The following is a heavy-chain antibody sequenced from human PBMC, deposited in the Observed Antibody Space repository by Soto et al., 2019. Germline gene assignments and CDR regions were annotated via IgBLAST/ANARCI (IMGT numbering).Heavy chain of an antibody. CDR2: IYYSGST. V-gene: IGHV4-59*01. CDR1: GGSISSYY. Sequence: PSETLSLTCTVSGGSISSYYWSWIRQPPGKGLEWIGYIYYSGSTNYNPSLKSRVTISVDTSKNQFSLKLSSVTAADTAVYYCAGGAWSGYYFHPALDVWGQGTTVTVSS. CDR3: AGGAWSGYYFHPALDV. D-gene: IGHD3-3*01. J-gene: IGHJ6*02.